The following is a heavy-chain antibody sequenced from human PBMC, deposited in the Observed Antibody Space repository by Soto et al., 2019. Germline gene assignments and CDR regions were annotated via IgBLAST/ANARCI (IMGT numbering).Heavy chain of an antibody. J-gene: IGHJ5*02. CDR2: IYYIGTT. CDR1: GDSMGSGDYY. V-gene: IGHV4-30-4*01. D-gene: IGHD3-10*01. CDR3: SRGSTYYGFLT. Sequence: QVQLQESGPGLVKPSQTLSLTCTVSGDSMGSGDYYWTWIRQPPGKGLEWIGYIYYIGTTFYNPSLERRVHISIDTPKNHFSLRLTSVTAADTAVYYCSRGSTYYGFLTWGQGTLVTVSS.